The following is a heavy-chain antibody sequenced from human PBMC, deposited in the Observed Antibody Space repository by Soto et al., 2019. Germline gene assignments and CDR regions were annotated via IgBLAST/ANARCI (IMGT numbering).Heavy chain of an antibody. CDR1: GGSISSGDYY. Sequence: PSETLSLTCTVSGGSISSGDYYWSWIRQPPGKGLEWIGYIYYSGSTYYNPSLKSRVTISVDTSKNQFSLKLSSVTAADTAVYYCARTSIGYCSGGSCYDPNWFDPWGQGTLVTVSS. D-gene: IGHD2-15*01. CDR3: ARTSIGYCSGGSCYDPNWFDP. CDR2: IYYSGST. V-gene: IGHV4-30-4*01. J-gene: IGHJ5*02.